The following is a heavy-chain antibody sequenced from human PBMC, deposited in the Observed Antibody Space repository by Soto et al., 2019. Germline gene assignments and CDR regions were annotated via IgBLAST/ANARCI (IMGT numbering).Heavy chain of an antibody. CDR2: MYYSGTT. V-gene: IGHV4-31*03. Sequence: QVQLQESGPGLVKPSQTLSLTCTVSGGSISGGGYYCSWIRQLPGKGLEWIGYMYYSGTTYYNPSLKSRVSISVDTSKNQFSLNLSSVTAADTAVYFCARGSGFFGVADVPFYGLDVWGQGTTVTVSS. D-gene: IGHD3-3*01. CDR3: ARGSGFFGVADVPFYGLDV. J-gene: IGHJ6*02. CDR1: GGSISGGGYY.